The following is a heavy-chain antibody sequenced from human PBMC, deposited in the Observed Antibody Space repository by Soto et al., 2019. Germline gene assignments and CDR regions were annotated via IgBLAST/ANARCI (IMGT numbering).Heavy chain of an antibody. Sequence: LQLQESGSGLLKPSQTLSLTCAVSGDSIISGAYSWSWIRQAPGKGLEWIGYIYLGGRTYYNPSLRGRVTISVDPSNNHCSMNLSSVTAAATAIYFCASQTKSSDAVDIWCQGTLVTVSS. CDR1: GDSIISGAYS. V-gene: IGHV4-30-2*01. CDR2: IYLGGRT. J-gene: IGHJ3*02. CDR3: ASQTKSSDAVDI.